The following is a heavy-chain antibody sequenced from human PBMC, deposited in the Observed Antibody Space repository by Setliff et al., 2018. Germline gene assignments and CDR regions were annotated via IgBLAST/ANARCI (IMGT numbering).Heavy chain of an antibody. CDR2: IFTSGST. CDR3: VRLRQQLVYYYHMDV. J-gene: IGHJ6*03. Sequence: SETLSLTCAVYGGSFSGYYWSWIRQPAGKGLEWIGRIFTSGSTNYNPSLKSRVTISVDTSKNQFSLQLTSVTAADTAVYYCVRLRQQLVYYYHMDVWGKGTTVTVSS. D-gene: IGHD6-13*01. CDR1: GGSFSGYY. V-gene: IGHV4-59*10.